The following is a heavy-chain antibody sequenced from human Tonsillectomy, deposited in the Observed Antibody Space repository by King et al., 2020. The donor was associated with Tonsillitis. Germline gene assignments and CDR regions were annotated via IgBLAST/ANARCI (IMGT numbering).Heavy chain of an antibody. CDR2: IRGKTYGGTA. CDR1: GFTFSDYG. J-gene: IGHJ6*03. V-gene: IGHV3-49*04. CDR3: TRDSGSLFYHVDYLAV. Sequence: VQLVESGGGLVQPGRSLRLSCAGSGFTFSDYGVSWVRQAPGKGLEWLGFIRGKTYGGTADYAASVKGRFSISRDDSKSTAYLQMNSLKAEDTAVFYCTRDSGSLFYHVDYLAVWGRGTTVTVSS. D-gene: IGHD2/OR15-2a*01.